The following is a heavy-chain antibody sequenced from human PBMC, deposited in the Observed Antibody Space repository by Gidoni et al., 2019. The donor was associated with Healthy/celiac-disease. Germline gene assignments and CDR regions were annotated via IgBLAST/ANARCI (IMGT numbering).Heavy chain of an antibody. Sequence: QVQLVQSGAEVKKPGSSVKVSCKASGGTFSSYAISWVRQAPGQGLEWMGGIIPIFGTANYAQKFQGRVTITADESTSTAYMELSSLRSEDTAVYYCASAPVARDYGDYPYFDYWGQGTLVTVSS. CDR1: GGTFSSYA. J-gene: IGHJ4*02. D-gene: IGHD4-17*01. CDR2: IIPIFGTA. CDR3: ASAPVARDYGDYPYFDY. V-gene: IGHV1-69*01.